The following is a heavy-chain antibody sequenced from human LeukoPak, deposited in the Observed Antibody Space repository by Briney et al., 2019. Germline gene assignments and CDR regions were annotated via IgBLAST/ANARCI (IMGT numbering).Heavy chain of an antibody. CDR3: ARGVAVAGTMGDVSGCDY. J-gene: IGHJ4*01. D-gene: IGHD6-19*01. Sequence: SETLFFTCTVSGGSISTYNWSWIRQPPGKGLEWIGCIYYIGSTNYNPSLKSRVTISVDTSTNQFSLKLSSVTAADTAVYYCARGVAVAGTMGDVSGCDYWGHGNLVTVSS. CDR1: GGSISTYN. V-gene: IGHV4-59*01. CDR2: IYYIGST.